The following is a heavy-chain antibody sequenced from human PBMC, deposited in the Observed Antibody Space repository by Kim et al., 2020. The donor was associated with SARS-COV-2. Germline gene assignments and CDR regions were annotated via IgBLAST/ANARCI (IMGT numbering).Heavy chain of an antibody. CDR3: ARGSVQGVIDAASYYYYGMDV. J-gene: IGHJ6*02. Sequence: SETLSLTCAVYGGSFSGYYWSWIRQPPGKGLEWIGEINHSGSTNYNPSLKSRVTISVETSKNQFSLKLSSVTAADTAVYYCARGSVQGVIDAASYYYYGMDVWGQGTTVTVSS. D-gene: IGHD3-10*01. V-gene: IGHV4-34*01. CDR1: GGSFSGYY. CDR2: INHSGST.